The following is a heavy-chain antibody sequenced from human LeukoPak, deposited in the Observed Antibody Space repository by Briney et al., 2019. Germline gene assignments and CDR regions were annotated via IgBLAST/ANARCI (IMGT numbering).Heavy chain of an antibody. Sequence: GASAKVSCKASGGTFSSYAISWVRQAPGQGLEWMGGIIPIFGTANYAQKFQGRVTITADKSTSTAYMELSSLRSEDTAVYYCARRSGSYLATRFDPWGQGTLVTVSS. CDR2: IIPIFGTA. CDR1: GGTFSSYA. D-gene: IGHD3-10*01. J-gene: IGHJ5*02. CDR3: ARRSGSYLATRFDP. V-gene: IGHV1-69*06.